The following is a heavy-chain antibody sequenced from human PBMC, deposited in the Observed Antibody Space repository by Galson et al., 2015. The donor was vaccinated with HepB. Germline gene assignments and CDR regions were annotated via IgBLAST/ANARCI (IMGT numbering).Heavy chain of an antibody. D-gene: IGHD3-10*01. CDR2: ISWNSGSI. V-gene: IGHV3-9*01. CDR3: AKDMGYGSGSYPFDY. J-gene: IGHJ4*02. Sequence: SLRLSCAASGFTFSNAWMSWVRQAPGKGLEWVSGISWNSGSIGYADSAKGRFTISRDNAKNSLYLQMNSLRAEDTALYYCAKDMGYGSGSYPFDYWGQGTLVTVSS. CDR1: GFTFSNAW.